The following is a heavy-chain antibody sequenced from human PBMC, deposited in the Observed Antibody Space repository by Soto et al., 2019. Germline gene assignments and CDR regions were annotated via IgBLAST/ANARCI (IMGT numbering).Heavy chain of an antibody. CDR3: ARAGTVTTHLSYYGMDV. V-gene: IGHV1-18*04. Sequence: QVQLVQSGAEVKKPGASAKVSCKASGYTFTSYGISWVRQAPGQGLEWMGWISAYNGNTNYAQKLQGRVTMTTDTSTSTAYMELRSLRSDDTAVYYCARAGTVTTHLSYYGMDVWGQGTTVTVSS. D-gene: IGHD4-17*01. CDR1: GYTFTSYG. J-gene: IGHJ6*02. CDR2: ISAYNGNT.